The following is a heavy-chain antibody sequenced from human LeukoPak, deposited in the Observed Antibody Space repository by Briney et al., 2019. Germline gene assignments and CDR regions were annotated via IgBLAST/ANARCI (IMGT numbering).Heavy chain of an antibody. V-gene: IGHV3-21*01. CDR3: GGESPGGEHLDFDH. CDR1: GFIFSNYD. Sequence: GGSLRLSCAASGFIFSNYDMNWVRQAPGKGLEWVSFVRSSSSDIFYADSVKGRFTISRDNAQNSLYLQMNNLRVEDTAVYYFGGESPGGEHLDFDHWGQGTLVTVSS. J-gene: IGHJ4*02. CDR2: VRSSSSDI. D-gene: IGHD3-16*01.